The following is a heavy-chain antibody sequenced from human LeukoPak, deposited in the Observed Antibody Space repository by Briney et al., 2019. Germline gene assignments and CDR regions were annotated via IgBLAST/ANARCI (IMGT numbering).Heavy chain of an antibody. CDR3: AILYGDYEYYFDY. J-gene: IGHJ4*02. CDR1: GEPFRGYY. D-gene: IGHD4-17*01. Sequence: SDTQSLTCAVYGEPFRGYYGSWIRQPPGKGLEWIGEINHSGSTNYIPSLKSRVTISVDTSKNQFSLKLSSVTAADTAVYYCAILYGDYEYYFDYWGQGTLVTVSS. V-gene: IGHV4-34*01. CDR2: INHSGST.